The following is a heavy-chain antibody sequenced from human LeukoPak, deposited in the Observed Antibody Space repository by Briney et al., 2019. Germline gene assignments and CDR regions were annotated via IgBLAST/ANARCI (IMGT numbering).Heavy chain of an antibody. D-gene: IGHD6-13*01. Sequence: PGGSLRLSCAASGFTFSSYSMNWVRQAPGKGLEWVSSISSRSNYIYNADSVKGRFTISRDNAKNSLYLQMNSLRAEDTAVYYCARVAEAAAFDYWGQGTLVTVSS. CDR2: ISSRSNYI. CDR3: ARVAEAAAFDY. CDR1: GFTFSSYS. V-gene: IGHV3-21*01. J-gene: IGHJ4*02.